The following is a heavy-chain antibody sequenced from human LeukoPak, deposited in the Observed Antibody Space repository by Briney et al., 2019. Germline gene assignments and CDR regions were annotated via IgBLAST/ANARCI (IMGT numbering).Heavy chain of an antibody. Sequence: ASVKVSCKVSGYTLTELSMHWVRQAPGKGLEWMGGFDPEDGETIYAQKFQGRVTMTEDTSTDTAYMELSSLRSEDTAVYYCATGPYGDLTTYYYYMDVWGKGTTVTVSS. J-gene: IGHJ6*03. CDR2: FDPEDGET. D-gene: IGHD4-17*01. CDR1: GYTLTELS. V-gene: IGHV1-24*01. CDR3: ATGPYGDLTTYYYYMDV.